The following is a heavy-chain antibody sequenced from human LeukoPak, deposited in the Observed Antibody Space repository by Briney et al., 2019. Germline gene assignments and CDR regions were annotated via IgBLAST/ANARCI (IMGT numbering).Heavy chain of an antibody. CDR3: ARGDSSGYAFDI. Sequence: GGSLRLSCAASGFTFSSYEMNWVRQAPGKGLEWVSYISSSGSTIYYADSVKGRFTISRDNAKNSLYLQMNSLRAEDTAVYYCARGDSSGYAFDIWGQGTMVTVSS. CDR1: GFTFSSYE. V-gene: IGHV3-48*03. D-gene: IGHD6-25*01. CDR2: ISSSGSTI. J-gene: IGHJ3*02.